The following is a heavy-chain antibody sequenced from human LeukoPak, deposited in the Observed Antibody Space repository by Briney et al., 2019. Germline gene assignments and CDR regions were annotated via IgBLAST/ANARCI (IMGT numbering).Heavy chain of an antibody. D-gene: IGHD2-15*01. CDR3: ARGRYCTGGSCYSNNNAEYFQD. V-gene: IGHV1-46*01. Sequence: ASVKVSCKASGYTFTSYYMHWVRQAPGQGLEWMGIINPSGGSTSYAQKFQGRVTMTRDTSTSTVYMELSSLRSEDTAVYYCARGRYCTGGSCYSNNNAEYFQDWGQGTLVAVSS. CDR1: GYTFTSYY. J-gene: IGHJ1*01. CDR2: INPSGGST.